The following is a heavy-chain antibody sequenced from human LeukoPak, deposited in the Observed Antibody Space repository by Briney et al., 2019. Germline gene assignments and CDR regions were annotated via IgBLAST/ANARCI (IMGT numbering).Heavy chain of an antibody. CDR2: INPTGGST. J-gene: IGHJ5*02. D-gene: IGHD1-26*01. CDR3: ARDNSVGDNAWWFDP. CDR1: GYTLTSYY. V-gene: IGHV1-46*01. Sequence: ASVRVSCKASGYTLTSYYMHWVRQAPGQGLEWMGLINPTGGSTGYAQKFQGRVTMTRDMSTSTDYMELSSLRSEDTAIYYCARDNSVGDNAWWFDPWGQGTLVTVSS.